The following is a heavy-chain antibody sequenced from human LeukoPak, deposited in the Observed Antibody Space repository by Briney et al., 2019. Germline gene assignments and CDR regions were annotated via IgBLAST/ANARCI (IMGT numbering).Heavy chain of an antibody. V-gene: IGHV4-39*01. CDR2: IYYSGTT. J-gene: IGHJ4*02. D-gene: IGHD1-26*01. CDR3: ARTQSGTYLYYLDS. Sequence: SETLSLTCTVSGGSISSSSYYWGWIRQPPGKGLEYIGNIYYSGTTYYNPSLKSRVTLSVDTSKNQFSLKLSSVTAADTAVYYCARTQSGTYLYYLDSWGQGTLVTVSS. CDR1: GGSISSSSYY.